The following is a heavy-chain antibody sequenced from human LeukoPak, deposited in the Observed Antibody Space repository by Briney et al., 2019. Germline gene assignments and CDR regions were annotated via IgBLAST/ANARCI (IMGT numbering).Heavy chain of an antibody. Sequence: SVKVSCKASGGTFSSYAISWVRQAPGQGLEWMGRVIPIFGTANYAQKFQGRVTITTDESKSTAYMEMSSMRSEETAVYYCERGGKRGYSGYVFDYWGQGTLVTVSS. D-gene: IGHD5-12*01. CDR1: GGTFSSYA. CDR3: ERGGKRGYSGYVFDY. J-gene: IGHJ4*02. CDR2: VIPIFGTA. V-gene: IGHV1-69*05.